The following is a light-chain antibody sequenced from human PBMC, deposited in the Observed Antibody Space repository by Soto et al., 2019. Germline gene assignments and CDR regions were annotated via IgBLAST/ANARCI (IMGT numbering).Light chain of an antibody. CDR3: SSYTSSSTLNV. CDR1: SSDVGGYNY. J-gene: IGLJ1*01. CDR2: DVS. Sequence: QSALTQPASVPGSPGQSITISCTGTSSDVGGYNYVSWYQQHPGKAPKLMIYDVSNRPSGVSNRFSGSKSGNTASLTISGLQAEDEADYYCSSYTSSSTLNVFGTGSKLTVL. V-gene: IGLV2-14*01.